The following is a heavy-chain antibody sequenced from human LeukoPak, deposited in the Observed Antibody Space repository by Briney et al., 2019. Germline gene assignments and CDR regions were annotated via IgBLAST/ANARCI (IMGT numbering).Heavy chain of an antibody. Sequence: GGSLRLSCAASGFTFSSYAMHWVRQAPGKGLEYVSAISSNGGSTYYANSVKGRFTISRDNSKNTLYLQMGSLRAEDMAVYYCARDHYYGSGSPTGGFDPWGQGTLVTVSS. CDR2: ISSNGGST. D-gene: IGHD3-10*01. CDR3: ARDHYYGSGSPTGGFDP. J-gene: IGHJ5*02. CDR1: GFTFSSYA. V-gene: IGHV3-64*01.